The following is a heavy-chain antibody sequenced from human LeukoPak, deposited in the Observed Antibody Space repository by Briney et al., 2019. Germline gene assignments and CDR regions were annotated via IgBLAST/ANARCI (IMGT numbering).Heavy chain of an antibody. D-gene: IGHD3-10*01. V-gene: IGHV1-8*01. J-gene: IGHJ4*02. Sequence: GASVKVSCKTSGYPFRNYDINWVRQATGQGLGWMGWINPHSGKTGYAQKFQGRVTMTTDTSANTAYMDLSSLRSEDTAVYYCAREGRLRGFGVLDYWGQGTLVTVSS. CDR3: AREGRLRGFGVLDY. CDR1: GYPFRNYD. CDR2: INPHSGKT.